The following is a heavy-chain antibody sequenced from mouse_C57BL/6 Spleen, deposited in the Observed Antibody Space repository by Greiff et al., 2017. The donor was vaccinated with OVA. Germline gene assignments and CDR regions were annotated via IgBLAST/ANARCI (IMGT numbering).Heavy chain of an antibody. Sequence: DVQLQESGPGLVKPSQSLSLTCSVTGYSITSGYYWKWIRQTPGNKLEWMGDISYDGSNNYNPTLKNRITITRDTSKNQFFLKLNSVTTEDTATYYCARDYGSSYAWFAYWGQGTLVTVSA. CDR2: ISYDGSN. CDR3: ARDYGSSYAWFAY. D-gene: IGHD1-1*01. V-gene: IGHV3-6*01. J-gene: IGHJ3*01. CDR1: GYSITSGYY.